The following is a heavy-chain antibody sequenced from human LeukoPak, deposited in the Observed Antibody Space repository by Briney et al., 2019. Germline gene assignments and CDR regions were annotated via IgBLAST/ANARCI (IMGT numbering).Heavy chain of an antibody. CDR1: GFTFGSYA. Sequence: PGGSLRLPCAASGFTFGSYAMNWVRQAPGKGLEWVSAVSGSGESIYYADSVKGRSTISRDNSKNTLYLQMNSLRAEDTAVYYCAKSQPSAISWFDPWGQGTLVTVSS. D-gene: IGHD2-2*02. V-gene: IGHV3-23*01. CDR2: VSGSGESI. CDR3: AKSQPSAISWFDP. J-gene: IGHJ5*02.